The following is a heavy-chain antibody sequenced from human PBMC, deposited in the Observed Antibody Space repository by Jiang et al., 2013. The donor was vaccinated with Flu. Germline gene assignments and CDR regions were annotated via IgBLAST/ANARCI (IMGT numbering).Heavy chain of an antibody. J-gene: IGHJ5*02. CDR2: FDPEDGET. V-gene: IGHV1-24*01. Sequence: GAEVKKPGASVKVSCKVSGYTLTELSMHWVRQAPGKGLEWMGGFDPEDGETIYAQKFQGRVTMTEDTSTDTAYMELSSLRSEDTAVYYCATGGYYDILTGYYSVEWGNWFDPWGQGTLVTVSS. D-gene: IGHD3-9*01. CDR1: GYTLTELS. CDR3: ATGGYYDILTGYYSVEWGNWFDP.